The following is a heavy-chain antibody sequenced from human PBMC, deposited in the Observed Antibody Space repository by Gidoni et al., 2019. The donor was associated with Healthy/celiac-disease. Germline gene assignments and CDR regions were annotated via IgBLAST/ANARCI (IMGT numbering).Heavy chain of an antibody. J-gene: IGHJ6*02. CDR3: AREPKDYGDPSSKDGMDV. Sequence: GPEVKKPGSSVKVSCKASGGTFSSYAISWVRQAPGQGLEWMGGIIPIFGTANYAQKFQGRVTITADESTSTAYMELSSLRSEDTAVYYCAREPKDYGDPSSKDGMDVWGQGTTVTVSS. D-gene: IGHD4-17*01. V-gene: IGHV1-69*01. CDR1: GGTFSSYA. CDR2: IIPIFGTA.